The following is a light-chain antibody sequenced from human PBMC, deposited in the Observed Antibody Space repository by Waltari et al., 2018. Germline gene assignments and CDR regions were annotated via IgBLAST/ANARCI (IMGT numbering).Light chain of an antibody. CDR3: AAWDDSLNGWV. V-gene: IGLV1-44*01. Sequence: QSVLTQPPSASGTPGQRVTISCSGSSPNIGRNTVNWDQQFPGTAPKLLIYSDNQRPSGVPDRFSGSKSGTSVSLAISGLQPEDEADYYCAAWDDSLNGWVFGGGTKLTVL. J-gene: IGLJ3*02. CDR2: SDN. CDR1: SPNIGRNT.